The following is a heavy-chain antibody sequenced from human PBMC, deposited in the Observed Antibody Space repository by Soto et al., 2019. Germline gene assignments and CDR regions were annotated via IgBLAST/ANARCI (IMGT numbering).Heavy chain of an antibody. D-gene: IGHD4-17*01. V-gene: IGHV4-39*01. CDR2: IYYRGGT. Sequence: SETLSLTCTVSRVSISSGAYYWGWIRQPPGKGLEWIGSIYYRGGTYYNPSLLGRITISVDTSKNQFSLLLTSVTVADTAVYFCARHSYGHYGGPDQWGQGTLVTVSS. J-gene: IGHJ4*02. CDR1: RVSISSGAYY. CDR3: ARHSYGHYGGPDQ.